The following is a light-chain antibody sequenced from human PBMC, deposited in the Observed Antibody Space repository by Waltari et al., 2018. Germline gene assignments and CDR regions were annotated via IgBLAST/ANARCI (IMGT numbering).Light chain of an antibody. J-gene: IGKJ1*01. CDR1: QSLSRP. V-gene: IGKV3-20*01. CDR3: QHYVRLPAT. Sequence: EIILTHSPGTLSLSPGERATLSCRASQSLSRPLAWYQQKPGQAPRLLIYDASTRATGIPDRFSGSGSGTDFSLTISRLEPEDSAVYYCQHYVRLPATFGQGTKVEIK. CDR2: DAS.